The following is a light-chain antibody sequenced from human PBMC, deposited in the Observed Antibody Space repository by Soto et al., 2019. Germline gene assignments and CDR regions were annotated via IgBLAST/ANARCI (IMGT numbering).Light chain of an antibody. Sequence: QSVLTQPASVSGAPGQSITISCTGTDSDVGGFNYVSWYQQYPGKAPELMIYDVSDRPSGVSNRFSGSKSGNTASLTISGLQAEDEADYYCSSYTSIITLYVFGSGTKVTVL. J-gene: IGLJ1*01. CDR1: DSDVGGFNY. CDR3: SSYTSIITLYV. CDR2: DVS. V-gene: IGLV2-14*03.